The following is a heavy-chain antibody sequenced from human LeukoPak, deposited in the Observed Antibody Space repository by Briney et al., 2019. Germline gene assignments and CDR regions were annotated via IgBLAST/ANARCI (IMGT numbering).Heavy chain of an antibody. D-gene: IGHD6-19*01. CDR2: INHSGST. J-gene: IGHJ5*02. CDR1: GTPFINYY. CDR3: GGLAGTNDP. Sequence: SETLSLTCSVYGTPFINYYWSWIRQPPGKGLEWIGEINHSGSTNYNPSLKSRVTISVDTSKNQFSLNMNSVSAADTAVYYCGGLAGTNDPWGQGTLVTV. V-gene: IGHV4-34*01.